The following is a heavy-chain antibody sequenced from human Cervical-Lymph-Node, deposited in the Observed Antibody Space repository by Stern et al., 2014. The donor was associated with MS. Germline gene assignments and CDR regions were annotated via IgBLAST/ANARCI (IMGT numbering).Heavy chain of an antibody. CDR1: GYTFTSYD. Sequence: QVQLVQSGAEVKKPGASVKVSCKASGYTFTSYDINWVRQATGQGLEWMGWMNPNRGNTGYAQKFQGRVTMTRNTSISTAYMELSGRGSGDPAVFSGGENTRRYRYYYGMDVWGQGTTVTVSS. CDR2: MNPNRGNT. J-gene: IGHJ6*02. CDR3: GENTRRYRYYYGMDV. D-gene: IGHD3-16*01. V-gene: IGHV1-8*01.